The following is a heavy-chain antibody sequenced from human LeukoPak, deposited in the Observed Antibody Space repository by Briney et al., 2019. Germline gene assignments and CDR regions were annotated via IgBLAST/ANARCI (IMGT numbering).Heavy chain of an antibody. V-gene: IGHV4-59*01. CDR3: AREPPAATGFDY. CDR1: GGSISIYY. D-gene: IGHD2-2*01. CDR2: IYYSGST. J-gene: IGHJ4*02. Sequence: SETLSLTCTVSGGSISIYYWSWIRQPPGKGLEWIGYIYYSGSTNYNPTLKSRVTISVDTSKNQFSLNLNSVTAADTAVYYCAREPPAATGFDYWGQGTLVTVSS.